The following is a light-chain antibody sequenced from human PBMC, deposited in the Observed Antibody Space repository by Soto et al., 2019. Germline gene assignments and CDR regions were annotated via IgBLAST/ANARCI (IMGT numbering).Light chain of an antibody. V-gene: IGLV1-44*01. CDR3: AAWDDSLNGLV. CDR2: NNN. J-gene: IGLJ1*01. CDR1: SSNIGSNT. Sequence: QSVLTQPPSASXTPGXXXTISCSGSSSNIGSNTVNWYQQLPGTAPKLLIYNNNQRPSGVPDRFSGSKSGTSASLAISGIQSEDEADYYCAAWDDSLNGLVFGTGTKLTVL.